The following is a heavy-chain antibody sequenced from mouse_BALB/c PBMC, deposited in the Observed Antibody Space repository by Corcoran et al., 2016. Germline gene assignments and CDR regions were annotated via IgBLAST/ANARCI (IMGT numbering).Heavy chain of an antibody. V-gene: IGHV1-81*01. CDR2: IYPGSGST. CDR3: ALQYYFDY. Sequence: QVQLQQSGPELVKPGASVKMSCKASGYTFTDYVIRWVKQRTGQGLEWIGEIYPGSGSTYYNEKFKGKATLTADKSSNTAYMQLSSLTSEDSAVYFCALQYYFDYWGQGTTLTVSS. J-gene: IGHJ2*01. CDR1: GYTFTDYV.